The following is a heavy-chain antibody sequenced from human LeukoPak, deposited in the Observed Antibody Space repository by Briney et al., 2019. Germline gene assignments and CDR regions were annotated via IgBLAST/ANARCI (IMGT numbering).Heavy chain of an antibody. V-gene: IGHV3-30*02. CDR2: VRSDGSNK. CDR1: GFTFSSHG. J-gene: IGHJ4*02. D-gene: IGHD3-10*01. CDR3: AKGGITIVRGVIGGDFDY. Sequence: GGSLRLSCAASGFTFSSHGIHLVRQAPGKGLEWVAFVRSDGSNKFYADSVKGRFTISRDNSKNTLYLQMNSLRAEDTADYYCAKGGITIVRGVIGGDFDYWGQGTLVTVSS.